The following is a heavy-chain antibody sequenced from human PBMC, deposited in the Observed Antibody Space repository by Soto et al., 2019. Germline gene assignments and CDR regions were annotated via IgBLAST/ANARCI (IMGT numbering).Heavy chain of an antibody. D-gene: IGHD6-13*01. V-gene: IGHV1-69*13. CDR3: ARVSSSRRNYFDY. J-gene: IGHJ4*02. Sequence: SVKVSCKASGCTFSSYAISCVRQAPGQVLEWMGGIIPIFGTANYAQKFQGRVTITADESTSTAYMELSSLRSEDTAVYYCARVSSSRRNYFDYWGQGTLVTVSS. CDR1: GCTFSSYA. CDR2: IIPIFGTA.